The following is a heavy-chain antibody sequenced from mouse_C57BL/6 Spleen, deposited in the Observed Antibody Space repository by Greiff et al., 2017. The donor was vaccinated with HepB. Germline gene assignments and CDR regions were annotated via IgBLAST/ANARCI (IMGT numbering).Heavy chain of an antibody. Sequence: QVQLKESGAELVKPGASVKMSCKASGYTFTSYWITWVKQRPGQGLEWIGDIYPGSGSTNYNEKFKSKATLTVDTSSSTAYMQLSSLTSEDSAVYYCAKGLRRAMDYWGQGTSVTVSS. V-gene: IGHV1-55*01. D-gene: IGHD2-4*01. CDR3: AKGLRRAMDY. CDR1: GYTFTSYW. J-gene: IGHJ4*01. CDR2: IYPGSGST.